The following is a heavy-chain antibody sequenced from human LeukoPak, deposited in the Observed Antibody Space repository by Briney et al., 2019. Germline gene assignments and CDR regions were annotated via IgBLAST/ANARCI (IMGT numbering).Heavy chain of an antibody. CDR2: ISWNSGSI. V-gene: IGHV3-9*01. CDR1: GFTFDDYA. CDR3: ARDLRYCGGDCLDAFDI. Sequence: GGSLRLSCAASGFTFDDYAMHWVRQAPGKGLEWVSGISWNSGSIGYADSVKGRFTISRDNAKNSLYLQMNSLRAEDTAVYYCARDLRYCGGDCLDAFDIWGQGTMVTVSS. J-gene: IGHJ3*02. D-gene: IGHD2-21*02.